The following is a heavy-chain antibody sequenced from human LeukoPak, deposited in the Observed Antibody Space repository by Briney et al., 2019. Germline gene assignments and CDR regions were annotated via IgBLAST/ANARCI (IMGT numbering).Heavy chain of an antibody. Sequence: GGSLRLSCAASGFTFSSYGMHWVRQAPGKGLEWVAFIRYDGSNKYYADSVKGRFTISRDNSKNTLYLQMNSLRAEDTAVYYCARRGYHDYSGFDYWGQGTLVTVSS. V-gene: IGHV3-30*02. J-gene: IGHJ4*02. D-gene: IGHD1-26*01. CDR2: IRYDGSNK. CDR1: GFTFSSYG. CDR3: ARRGYHDYSGFDY.